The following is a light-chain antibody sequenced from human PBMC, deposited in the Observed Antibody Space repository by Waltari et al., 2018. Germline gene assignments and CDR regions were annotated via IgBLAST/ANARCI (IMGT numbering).Light chain of an antibody. Sequence: QSALTQPASVSGPPGQSITVPCTGTSGDVGSYNLVPWYQQHPGKAPKLMIYEGSKRPSGVSNRFSGSKSGNTASLTISGLQAEDEADYYCCSYAGSSTLLFGGGTKVTVL. CDR3: CSYAGSSTLL. J-gene: IGLJ2*01. CDR2: EGS. V-gene: IGLV2-23*01. CDR1: SGDVGSYNL.